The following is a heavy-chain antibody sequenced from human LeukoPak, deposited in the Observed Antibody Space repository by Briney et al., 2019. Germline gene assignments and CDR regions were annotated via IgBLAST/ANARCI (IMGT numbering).Heavy chain of an antibody. CDR3: AKMEVGATTLAY. V-gene: IGHV3-23*01. D-gene: IGHD1-26*01. CDR1: GFTFSSYA. J-gene: IGHJ4*02. Sequence: GGSLRLSCAASGFTFSSYAMSWVRQAPGKGLAWVSAISGSGGSTCYADSVKGRFTISRDNSKNTLYLQMNSLRAEDTAVYYCAKMEVGATTLAYWGQGTLVTVSS. CDR2: ISGSGGST.